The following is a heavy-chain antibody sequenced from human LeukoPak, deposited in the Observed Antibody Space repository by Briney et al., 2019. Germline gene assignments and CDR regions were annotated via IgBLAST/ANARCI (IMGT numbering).Heavy chain of an antibody. Sequence: ASVNVSCKASGYTFTIYYMHWVRHAPGQGHEWMGIINPSGGSTSYAQKFHGKVSMTRDMSTTTVYMELSSKRSEDTAVYYCARSSVFDFWSGYYYHGYYFDYWGQGTLVTVSS. CDR2: INPSGGST. V-gene: IGHV1-46*01. CDR3: ARSSVFDFWSGYYYHGYYFDY. CDR1: GYTFTIYY. J-gene: IGHJ4*02. D-gene: IGHD3-3*01.